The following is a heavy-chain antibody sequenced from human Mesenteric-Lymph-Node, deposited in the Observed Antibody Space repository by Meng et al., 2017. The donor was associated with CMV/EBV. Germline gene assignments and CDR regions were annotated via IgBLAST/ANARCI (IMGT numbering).Heavy chain of an antibody. D-gene: IGHD2-8*01. V-gene: IGHV1-69*05. Sequence: SVKVSCKASGGAVSNYGISWARQAPGQGFDWMGGNIPMFGRTKYAQKFQGRVTITTSEFTGTAYMELSSLRSEDTAVYYCASRYCTTASCFDYYYGVDVWGQGTTVTVSS. CDR2: NIPMFGRT. CDR1: GGAVSNYG. J-gene: IGHJ6*02. CDR3: ASRYCTTASCFDYYYGVDV.